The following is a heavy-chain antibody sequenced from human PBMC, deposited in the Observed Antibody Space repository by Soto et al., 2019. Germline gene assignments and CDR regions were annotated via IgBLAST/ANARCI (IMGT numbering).Heavy chain of an antibody. J-gene: IGHJ6*03. D-gene: IGHD3-16*01. CDR1: GGFISSYY. CDR3: ARVGPTPYYYYYYMDV. V-gene: IGHV4-59*01. CDR2: IYYSGST. Sequence: PSETLSLTCTVSGGFISSYYWSWIRQPPGKGPEWIGYIYYSGSTNYNPSLKSRVTISVDTSKNQFSLKLSSVTAADTAVYYCARVGPTPYYYYYYMDVWGKGTTVTVSS.